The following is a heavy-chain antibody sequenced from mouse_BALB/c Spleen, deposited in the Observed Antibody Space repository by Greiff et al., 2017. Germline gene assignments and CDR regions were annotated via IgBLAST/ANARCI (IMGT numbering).Heavy chain of an antibody. CDR3: ARSGYDYGAWFAY. V-gene: IGHV3-8*02. D-gene: IGHD2-4*01. Sequence: EVKLQESGPSLVKPSQTLSLTCSVTGDSITSGYWNWIRKFPGNKLEYMGYISYSGSTYYNPSLKSRISITRDTSKNQYYLQLNSVTTEDTATYYCARSGYDYGAWFAYWGQGTLVTVSA. CDR2: ISYSGST. J-gene: IGHJ3*01. CDR1: GDSITSGY.